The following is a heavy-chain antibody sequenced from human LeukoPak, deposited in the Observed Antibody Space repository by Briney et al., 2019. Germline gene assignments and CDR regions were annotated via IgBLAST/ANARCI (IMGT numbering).Heavy chain of an antibody. CDR3: AKSEGRFWSGYLDY. Sequence: GGSLRLSCAASGFTFSSYGMHWVRQAPGKGLEWVAFIRYDGSNKYYADSVKGRFTISRDDSKNTLYLQMNSLRAEDTAVYYCAKSEGRFWSGYLDYWGQGTLVTVSS. V-gene: IGHV3-30*02. CDR2: IRYDGSNK. J-gene: IGHJ4*02. D-gene: IGHD3-3*01. CDR1: GFTFSSYG.